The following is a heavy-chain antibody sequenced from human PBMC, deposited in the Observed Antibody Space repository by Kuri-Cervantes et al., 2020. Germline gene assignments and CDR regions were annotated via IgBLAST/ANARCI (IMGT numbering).Heavy chain of an antibody. Sequence: GGSLRLSCAASGFTFSSYSMNWVRQAPGKGLEWVAVISYDGSNKYYADSVKGRFTISRDNSKNTLYLQMNSLRAEDTAVYYCARGRTWYYDILTGYLFDYWGQGTLVTVSS. CDR2: ISYDGSNK. D-gene: IGHD3-9*01. CDR3: ARGRTWYYDILTGYLFDY. J-gene: IGHJ4*02. CDR1: GFTFSSYS. V-gene: IGHV3-30*03.